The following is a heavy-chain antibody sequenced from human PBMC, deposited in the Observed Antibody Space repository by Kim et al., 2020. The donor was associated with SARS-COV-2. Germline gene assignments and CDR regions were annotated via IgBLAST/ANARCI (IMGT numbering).Heavy chain of an antibody. CDR3: ARGSSWDRGT. D-gene: IGHD6-6*01. Sequence: SETLSLTCAVYGGSFSGYYWSWIRQPPGKGLEWIGEINHSGSTNYNPSLKSRVTISVDTSKNQFSLKLSSVTAADTAVYYCARGSSWDRGTWGQGTLVTVSS. J-gene: IGHJ5*02. V-gene: IGHV4-34*01. CDR1: GGSFSGYY. CDR2: INHSGST.